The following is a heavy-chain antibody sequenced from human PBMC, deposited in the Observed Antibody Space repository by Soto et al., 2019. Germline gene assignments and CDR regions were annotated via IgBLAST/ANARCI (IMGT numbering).Heavy chain of an antibody. J-gene: IGHJ6*02. CDR1: GYTFTGYY. D-gene: IGHD3-10*01. CDR2: INPNSGGT. V-gene: IGHV1-2*02. Sequence: ASVKVSCKASGYTFTGYYMHWVRQASGQGLEWMGWINPNSGGTNYAQKFQGRVTMTRDTSISTAYMELSRLRSDDTAVYYCAREAFDMVRGVATYGMDVWGQGTTVTVSS. CDR3: AREAFDMVRGVATYGMDV.